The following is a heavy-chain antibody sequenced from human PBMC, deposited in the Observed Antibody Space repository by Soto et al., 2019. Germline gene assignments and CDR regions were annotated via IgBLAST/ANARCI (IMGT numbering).Heavy chain of an antibody. CDR1: GGSISSSSYY. CDR2: IYYSGST. V-gene: IGHV4-39*01. Sequence: PSETLSLTCTVSGGSISSSSYYWGWIRQPPGKGLEWIGSIYYSGSTYYNPSLKSRVTIFVDTSKNQFSLKLSSVTAADTAVYYCARHVHLGLAYYYYYGMDVWGQGTTVT. J-gene: IGHJ6*02. D-gene: IGHD1-26*01. CDR3: ARHVHLGLAYYYYYGMDV.